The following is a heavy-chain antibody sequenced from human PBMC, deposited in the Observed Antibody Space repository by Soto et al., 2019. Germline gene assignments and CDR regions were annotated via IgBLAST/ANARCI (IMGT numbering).Heavy chain of an antibody. CDR2: ISGSGGST. V-gene: IGHV3-23*01. D-gene: IGHD6-13*01. Sequence: EVQLLESGGGLVQPGGSLRLSCAASGFTFSSYAMSWVRQAPGKGLEWVSAISGSGGSTYYADSVKGRFTISRDTSKNTLYLQMNSLRAEDTAVYYCANTGQQQPVGYFDYWGQGTLVTVSS. J-gene: IGHJ4*02. CDR1: GFTFSSYA. CDR3: ANTGQQQPVGYFDY.